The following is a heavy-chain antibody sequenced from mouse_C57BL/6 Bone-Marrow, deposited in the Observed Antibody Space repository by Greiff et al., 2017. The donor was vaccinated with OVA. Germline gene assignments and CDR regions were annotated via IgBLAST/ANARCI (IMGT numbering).Heavy chain of an antibody. J-gene: IGHJ2*01. CDR1: GYTFTDYY. CDR2: INPNNGGT. CDR3: ARYDYDGGNDY. D-gene: IGHD2-4*01. Sequence: VQLQQSGPELVKPGASVKISCKASGYTFTDYYMNWVKQSHGKSLEWIGDINPNNGGTSYNQKLKGKATLTVDKSSSTAYMELRSLTSEDSAVYYCARYDYDGGNDYWGQGTTLTVSS. V-gene: IGHV1-26*01.